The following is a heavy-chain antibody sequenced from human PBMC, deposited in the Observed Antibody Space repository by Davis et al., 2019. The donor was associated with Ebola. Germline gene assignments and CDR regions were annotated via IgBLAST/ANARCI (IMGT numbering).Heavy chain of an antibody. D-gene: IGHD5-24*01. CDR3: ARIVGGYNLFDY. CDR1: GYMFTSHY. J-gene: IGHJ4*01. Sequence: GESLKISCKGSGYMFTSHYIGWVRQVSGQGLEWVGVISPDGFDTGYSPSLQGQVTISVDASITTTYLQWNNLKASDSGMYYCARIVGGYNLFDYWGQGTLVTVSS. CDR2: ISPDGFDT. V-gene: IGHV5-51*01.